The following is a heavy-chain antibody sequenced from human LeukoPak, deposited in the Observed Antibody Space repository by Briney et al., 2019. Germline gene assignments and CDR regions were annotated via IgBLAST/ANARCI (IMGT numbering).Heavy chain of an antibody. CDR2: ISGSGGST. D-gene: IGHD6-19*01. J-gene: IGHJ4*02. CDR1: GFTFSSYA. V-gene: IGHV3-23*01. Sequence: GGSLRLPCAASGFTFSSYAMSWVRRAPGKGLEWVSAISGSGGSTYYADSVKGRFTISRDNSKNTLYLQMNSLRAEDTAVYYCAKDIPGYSSGWYVSLPGYWGQGTLVTVSS. CDR3: AKDIPGYSSGWYVSLPGY.